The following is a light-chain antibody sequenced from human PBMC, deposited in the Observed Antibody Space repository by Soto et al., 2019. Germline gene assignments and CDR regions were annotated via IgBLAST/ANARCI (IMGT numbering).Light chain of an antibody. CDR2: GAS. CDR3: QQYSNWPLT. V-gene: IGKV3-20*01. J-gene: IGKJ3*01. Sequence: EIVLTQSPATLSLSPGERATLSCRASQSVSSSYLAWYQQKPGQAPRLLIYGASSRATGIPDRFSGSGSGTEFTLTISSLQSEDFAVYYCQQYSNWPLTFGPGTKVDIK. CDR1: QSVSSSY.